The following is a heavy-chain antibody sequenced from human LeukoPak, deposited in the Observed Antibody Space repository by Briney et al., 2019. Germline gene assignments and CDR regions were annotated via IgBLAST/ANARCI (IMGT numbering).Heavy chain of an antibody. CDR1: GFTFSSYS. CDR3: VRGDYMDV. V-gene: IGHV3-21*01. J-gene: IGHJ6*03. CDR2: ISSRSSFI. Sequence: GGSLRLSCAASGFTFSSYSMNWVRQAPGKGLEWVPSISSRSSFIYYADSVKGRFTISRDNAKNSLYLQMNSLRAEETAVYYCVRGDYMDVWGKGTTVTVSS.